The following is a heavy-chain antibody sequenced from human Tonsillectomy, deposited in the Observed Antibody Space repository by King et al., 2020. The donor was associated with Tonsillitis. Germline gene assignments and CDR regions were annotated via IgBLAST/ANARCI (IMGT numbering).Heavy chain of an antibody. J-gene: IGHJ4*02. Sequence: VQLVESGGGLVRPGGSLRLSCAASGFTFSTYAMSWVRQAPGKGLEWVSSIIGSGSSTYYADSVKGRFTISRDNSKDTLYLQMNSLRAEDTAVYYCARTYYYNSGSYVQYWGQGTLVTVSS. V-gene: IGHV3-23*04. CDR1: GFTFSTYA. CDR2: IIGSGSST. CDR3: ARTYYYNSGSYVQY. D-gene: IGHD3-10*01.